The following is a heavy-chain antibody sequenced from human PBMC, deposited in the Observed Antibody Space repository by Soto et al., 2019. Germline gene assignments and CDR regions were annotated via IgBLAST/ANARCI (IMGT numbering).Heavy chain of an antibody. V-gene: IGHV4-59*08. CDR2: IYYSGST. Sequence: QVQLQESGPGLVKPSETLSLTCTVSGGSISSYYWSWIRQPPGKGLEWIGYIYYSGSTNYNPSLKSRVTISVDTSKYQFSLKLSSVTAADTAVYYCASRWAHDYGDPAIYWYFDLWGRGTLVTVSS. J-gene: IGHJ2*01. CDR1: GGSISSYY. D-gene: IGHD4-17*01. CDR3: ASRWAHDYGDPAIYWYFDL.